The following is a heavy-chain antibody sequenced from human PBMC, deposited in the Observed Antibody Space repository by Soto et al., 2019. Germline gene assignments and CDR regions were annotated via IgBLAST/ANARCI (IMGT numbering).Heavy chain of an antibody. CDR1: GFTVSSNY. J-gene: IGHJ6*02. V-gene: IGHV3-66*01. CDR2: IYSGGST. CDR3: ARDGSCSSASCYYYYGMDV. D-gene: IGHD2-2*01. Sequence: GGSLRLSCAASGFTVSSNYMSWVRQAPGKGLEWVSVIYSGGSTYYADSVKGRFTISRDNSKNTLYLQMNSLRAEDTAVYYCARDGSCSSASCYYYYGMDVWGQGTTVTVSS.